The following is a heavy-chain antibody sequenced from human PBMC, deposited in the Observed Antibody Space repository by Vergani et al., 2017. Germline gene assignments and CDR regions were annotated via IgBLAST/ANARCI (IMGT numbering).Heavy chain of an antibody. J-gene: IGHJ5*02. CDR1: GGTFSSYA. D-gene: IGHD5-18*01. V-gene: IGHV1-69*01. Sequence: QVQLVQSGAEVKKPGSSVKVSCKASGGTFSSYAISWVRQAPGQGLEWMGGIIPIFGTANYAQKFQGRVTITADESTSTAYMELSSLRSEDTAVYYCARSSGYIVASARDTGMVQMGYASGDGWFDPWGQGTLVTVSS. CDR2: IIPIFGTA. CDR3: ARSSGYIVASARDTGMVQMGYASGDGWFDP.